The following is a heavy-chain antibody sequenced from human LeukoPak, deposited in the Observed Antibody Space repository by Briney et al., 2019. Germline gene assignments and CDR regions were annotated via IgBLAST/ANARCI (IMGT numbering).Heavy chain of an antibody. Sequence: SETLSLTCAVSGYSISSGYYWGWVRQPPGKGLEWIGSFYHNGNTYYNPSLKSRVTISVDTSKNQFSLKLSSVTAADTAVYYRARGAYGDLEFDYWGQGTLVTVSS. V-gene: IGHV4-38-2*01. CDR3: ARGAYGDLEFDY. CDR2: FYHNGNT. CDR1: GYSISSGYY. D-gene: IGHD4-17*01. J-gene: IGHJ4*02.